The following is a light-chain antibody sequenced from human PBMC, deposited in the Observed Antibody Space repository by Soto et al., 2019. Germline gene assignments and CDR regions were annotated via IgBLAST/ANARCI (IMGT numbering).Light chain of an antibody. J-gene: IGKJ2*01. CDR1: QSVSSSY. CDR3: QPSGRSPPKYT. CDR2: DAS. Sequence: EIVLTQSPGTLSLSPGERATLSCRASQSVSSSYLAWYQQKPGQAPRLLLYDASSRATDIPDRFSGSGSGTDFTLTISRVEPEDFAVYYCQPSGRSPPKYTFGQGTKLEI. V-gene: IGKV3-20*01.